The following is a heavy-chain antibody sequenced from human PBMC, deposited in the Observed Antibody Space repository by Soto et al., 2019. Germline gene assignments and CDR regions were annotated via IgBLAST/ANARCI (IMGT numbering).Heavy chain of an antibody. Sequence: GGSLRLSCAASGFTFSSYSMNWVRQAPGKGLEWVSSISSSSYIYYADSVKGRFTISRDNAKNSLYLQMNSLRDEDTAVYYCARTYYDFWSGYYTSYSYYGMDVWGQGTTVTAP. D-gene: IGHD3-3*01. CDR1: GFTFSSYS. CDR2: ISSSSYI. CDR3: ARTYYDFWSGYYTSYSYYGMDV. J-gene: IGHJ6*02. V-gene: IGHV3-21*01.